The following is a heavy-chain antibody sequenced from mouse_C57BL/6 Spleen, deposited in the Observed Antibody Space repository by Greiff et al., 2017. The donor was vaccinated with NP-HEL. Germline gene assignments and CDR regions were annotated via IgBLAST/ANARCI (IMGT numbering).Heavy chain of an antibody. CDR2: IWSGGST. CDR1: GFSLTSYG. V-gene: IGHV2-2*01. CDR3: ARGGSSSPWFAY. J-gene: IGHJ3*01. D-gene: IGHD1-1*01. Sequence: VKLMESGPGLVQPSQSLSITCTVSGFSLTSYGVHWVRQSPGKGLEWLGVIWSGGSTDYNAAFISRLSISKDNSKSQVFFKMNSLQADDTAIYYCARGGSSSPWFAYWGQGTLVTVSA.